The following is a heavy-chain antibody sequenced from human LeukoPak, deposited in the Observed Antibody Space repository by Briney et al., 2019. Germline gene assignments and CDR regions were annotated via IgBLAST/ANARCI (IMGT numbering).Heavy chain of an antibody. CDR2: LFTGGGRT. CDR1: GFTFNNYL. Sequence: PGGSLRLPCAASGFTFNNYLMSWVRQAPGKGLEWVSVLFTGGGRTLYADSVKDRFTISGDTSRTTLYLQMNGLRAEDTAVYYCAKECDYSPGHKFDLWGQGTLVTVFS. V-gene: IGHV3-23*01. CDR3: AKECDYSPGHKFDL. J-gene: IGHJ4*02. D-gene: IGHD3-10*01.